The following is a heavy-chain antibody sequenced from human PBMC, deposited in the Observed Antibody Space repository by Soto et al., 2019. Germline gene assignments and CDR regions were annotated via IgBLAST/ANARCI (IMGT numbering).Heavy chain of an antibody. CDR1: GYTFTSYA. CDR3: ARDREGGWFGELRPYWFDP. J-gene: IGHJ5*02. V-gene: IGHV1-3*01. D-gene: IGHD3-10*01. Sequence: QVQLVQSGAEVKKPGASVKVSCKASGYTFTSYAMHWVRQAPGQRLEWMGWINAGNGNTKYSQKFQGRVTITRDTSASTAYMELSSLRSENTAVYYCARDREGGWFGELRPYWFDPWGQGTLVTVSS. CDR2: INAGNGNT.